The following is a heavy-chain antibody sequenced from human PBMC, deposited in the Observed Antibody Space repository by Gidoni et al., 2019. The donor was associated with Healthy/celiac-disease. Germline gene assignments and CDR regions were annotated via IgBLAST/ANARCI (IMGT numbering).Heavy chain of an antibody. J-gene: IGHJ6*02. CDR3: ARAGYCSSTSCQSYYYYGMDV. D-gene: IGHD2-2*01. V-gene: IGHV1-8*01. CDR1: GYTFTSYD. CDR2: MNPNSGNT. Sequence: QVQLVQSGAEVKKPGASVKVSCKASGYTFTSYDINWVRQATGQGLEWMGWMNPNSGNTGYAQKFQGRVTMTRNTSISTAYMELSSLRSEDTAVYYCARAGYCSSTSCQSYYYYGMDVWDQGTTVTVSS.